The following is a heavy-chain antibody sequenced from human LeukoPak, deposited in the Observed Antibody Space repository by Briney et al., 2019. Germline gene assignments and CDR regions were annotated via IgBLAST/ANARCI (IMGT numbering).Heavy chain of an antibody. Sequence: GGSLRLSCAASGFTFSRYSMNWVRRAPGKGLEWVSSISSSSSYIYYADSVKGRFTISRDNAKNSLYLQMNSLRAEDTAVYYCARAGTYDSSGYWVHWGQGTLVTVSS. CDR3: ARAGTYDSSGYWVH. CDR2: ISSSSSYI. J-gene: IGHJ4*02. CDR1: GFTFSRYS. V-gene: IGHV3-21*01. D-gene: IGHD3-22*01.